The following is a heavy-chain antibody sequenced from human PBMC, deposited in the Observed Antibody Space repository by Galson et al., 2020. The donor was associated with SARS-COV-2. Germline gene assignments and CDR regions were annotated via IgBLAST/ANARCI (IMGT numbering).Heavy chain of an antibody. CDR2: INPSGGST. J-gene: IGHJ4*02. CDR3: ARGRGSGCFDY. D-gene: IGHD6-19*01. V-gene: IGHV1-46*01. Sequence: GESLKISCKASGYTFTSYSMHWVRQAPGQGLEWMGIINPSGGSTSYAQKFQGRVTMTRDTSTSTVYMELSSLRSEDTAVYYCARGRGSGCFDYWGQGSLVTVSA. CDR1: GYTFTSYS.